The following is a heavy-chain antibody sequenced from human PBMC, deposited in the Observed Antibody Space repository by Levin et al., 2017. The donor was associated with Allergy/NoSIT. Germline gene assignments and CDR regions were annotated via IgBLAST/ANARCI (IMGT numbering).Heavy chain of an antibody. CDR2: ICYNGGT. CDR3: ARHRSSGTYYDALGV. J-gene: IGHJ3*01. CDR1: GGSVSSTSYY. D-gene: IGHD3-10*01. V-gene: IGHV4-39*01. Sequence: SETLSLICTVSGGSVSSTSYYWGWIRQPPGKGLEWIGSICYNGGTYYNPSLKSRVTISVDTSKNHFSLKLSSVTAADTAVYYCARHRSSGTYYDALGVWGPGTMVTVSS.